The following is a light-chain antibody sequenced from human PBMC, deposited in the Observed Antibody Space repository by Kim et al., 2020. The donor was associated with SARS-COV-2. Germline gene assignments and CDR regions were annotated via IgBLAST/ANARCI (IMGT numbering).Light chain of an antibody. J-gene: IGKJ4*01. Sequence: STGERATLSCRASQSVTNNCLAGYQQKPGQALRLLIYDASKRATGIPDRFSGSGSGTDFTLSINRLEPEDFAVYFCQQYVGSPLTFGGGTKVDIK. CDR3: QQYVGSPLT. CDR2: DAS. CDR1: QSVTNNC. V-gene: IGKV3-20*01.